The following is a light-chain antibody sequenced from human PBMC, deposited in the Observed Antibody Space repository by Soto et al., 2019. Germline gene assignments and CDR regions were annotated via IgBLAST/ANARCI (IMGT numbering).Light chain of an antibody. Sequence: QSALTQPPSVSGSPGQSVTSSCTGTSSVVGSYNRVSWYQQPPGTAPKLMISEVSNRPSGVPDRFSGSKSGNTASLTISGLQAGDEADYYSSAYTSSSTYVFGTGTKVTVL. CDR3: SAYTSSSTYV. CDR2: EVS. CDR1: SSVVGSYNR. J-gene: IGLJ1*01. V-gene: IGLV2-18*02.